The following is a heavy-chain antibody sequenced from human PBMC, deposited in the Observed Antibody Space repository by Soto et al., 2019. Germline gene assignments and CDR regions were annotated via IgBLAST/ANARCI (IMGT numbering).Heavy chain of an antibody. Sequence: KPGGSLRLSCAVSGFTFSDYYMSWIRQAPGKGLEWVSYISSRGSSIYYADSVKGRFTISRDNAKNSLYLQMNGLRAEGTAVYYCARGYYDFWSGYYISPYGMDVWGQGTTVTVSS. CDR3: ARGYYDFWSGYYISPYGMDV. V-gene: IGHV3-11*01. D-gene: IGHD3-3*01. CDR2: ISSRGSSI. J-gene: IGHJ6*02. CDR1: GFTFSDYY.